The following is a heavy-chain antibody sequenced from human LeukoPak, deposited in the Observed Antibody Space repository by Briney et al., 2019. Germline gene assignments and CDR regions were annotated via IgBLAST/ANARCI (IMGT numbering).Heavy chain of an antibody. D-gene: IGHD6-19*01. Sequence: GGSLRLSCAASGFTFSSYEMNWVRQAPGKGLEWVSYIGNSDNSMFYADSVKGRFTVSRDNAKNSLYLQMNSLRAEDTAVYYCARDQYSNGWFGYWGQGTLVTVSS. CDR2: IGNSDNSM. V-gene: IGHV3-48*03. J-gene: IGHJ5*01. CDR3: ARDQYSNGWFGY. CDR1: GFTFSSYE.